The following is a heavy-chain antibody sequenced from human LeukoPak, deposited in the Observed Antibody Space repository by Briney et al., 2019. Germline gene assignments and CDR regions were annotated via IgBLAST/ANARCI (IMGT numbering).Heavy chain of an antibody. Sequence: PSETLSLTCTVSGGSISSGGYYWSWIRQHPGKGLEWIGYIYYSGSTYYNPSLKSRVTISVDTSKNQFSLKLSSVTAADTAVYYCARGLAAIPVSSVQLYYYYGMDVWGQGTTVTVSS. V-gene: IGHV4-31*03. D-gene: IGHD2-2*02. J-gene: IGHJ6*02. CDR2: IYYSGST. CDR3: ARGLAAIPVSSVQLYYYYGMDV. CDR1: GGSISSGGYY.